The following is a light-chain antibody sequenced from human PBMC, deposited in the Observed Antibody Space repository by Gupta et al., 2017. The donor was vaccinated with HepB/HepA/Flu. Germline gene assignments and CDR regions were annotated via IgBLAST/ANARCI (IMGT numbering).Light chain of an antibody. V-gene: IGKV1-39*01. J-gene: IGKJ2*01. CDR1: QSISAY. CDR2: GAS. CDR3: KQSYTIPYT. Sequence: DIQMTQSPSSLSASVGDRVTITCRASQSISAYLNWYQQKPGRPPRLLIYGASNLQTGVPSRFSGSGAGTDFTLTITSLQPEDVASFYCKQSYTIPYTFGPGTKVEI.